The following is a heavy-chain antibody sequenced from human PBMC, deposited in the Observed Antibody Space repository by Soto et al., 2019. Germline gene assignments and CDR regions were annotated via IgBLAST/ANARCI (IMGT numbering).Heavy chain of an antibody. Sequence: GGSLRLSCAASGFTFSNAWMNWVRQAPGKGLEWVGRIKSKTDGGTTDYAAPVKGRFTISRDDSKNTLYLQMNSLKTEDTAVYYCTTGPTYCSGGSCYTDFDYWGQGTLVTVSS. CDR1: GFTFSNAW. CDR3: TTGPTYCSGGSCYTDFDY. CDR2: IKSKTDGGTT. J-gene: IGHJ4*02. D-gene: IGHD2-15*01. V-gene: IGHV3-15*07.